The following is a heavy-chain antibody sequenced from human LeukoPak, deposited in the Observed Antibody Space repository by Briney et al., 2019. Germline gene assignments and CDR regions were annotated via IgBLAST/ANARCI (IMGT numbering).Heavy chain of an antibody. CDR1: GYSISSGYY. V-gene: IGHV4-38-2*02. J-gene: IGHJ3*01. CDR2: IYHSGRT. Sequence: SETLSLTCTVSGYSISSGYYWGWIRQPPGKGLEWIGSIYHSGRTFYNPSLKSRVTISVDTSKNQFSLKLTSVTAADTAVYYCASLRKRGGAFDLWGQGTVVTVSS. CDR3: ASLRKRGGAFDL.